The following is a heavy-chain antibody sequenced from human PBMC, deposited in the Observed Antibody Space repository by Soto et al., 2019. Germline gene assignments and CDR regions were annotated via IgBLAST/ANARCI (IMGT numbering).Heavy chain of an antibody. CDR2: ISWDGGST. CDR1: GFTFDDYT. J-gene: IGHJ6*02. Sequence: GGSLRLSCAASGFTFDDYTMHWVRQAPGKGLEWVSLISWDGGSTYYADSVKGRFTISRDNSKNSLYLQMNSLRTEDTALYYCAKDIWPRGYSYGSDYYGMDVWGQGTTVTVSS. CDR3: AKDIWPRGYSYGSDYYGMDV. V-gene: IGHV3-43*01. D-gene: IGHD5-18*01.